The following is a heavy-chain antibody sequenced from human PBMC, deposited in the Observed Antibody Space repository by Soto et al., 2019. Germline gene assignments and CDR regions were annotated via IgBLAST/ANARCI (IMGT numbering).Heavy chain of an antibody. V-gene: IGHV3-48*01. Sequence: EVQVMESGGGLVQPGGLLRHSCTASRFSFTSYSINWVRQALGQGLEWISYISSTSATIYYAESVRGRFTVSRDNAKNSVYLQMNSLRAEDTAVYFCARANSLEYNSFDTWGQGTPVTVSS. J-gene: IGHJ5*02. CDR3: ARANSLEYNSFDT. D-gene: IGHD1-7*01. CDR1: RFSFTSYS. CDR2: ISSTSATI.